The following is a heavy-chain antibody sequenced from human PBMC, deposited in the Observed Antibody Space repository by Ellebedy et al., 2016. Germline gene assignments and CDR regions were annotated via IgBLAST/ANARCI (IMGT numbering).Heavy chain of an antibody. Sequence: GESLKISXAASNFSFSNAWMNWVRQAPGKGLEWVGRIKSKTDGGTTDYAAPVKGRFTISRDDSKNMLYLQMNSLKTEDTAFYYCTSLPRRWGQGTLVTVSS. CDR1: NFSFSNAW. CDR3: TSLPRR. CDR2: IKSKTDGGTT. V-gene: IGHV3-15*07. J-gene: IGHJ4*02.